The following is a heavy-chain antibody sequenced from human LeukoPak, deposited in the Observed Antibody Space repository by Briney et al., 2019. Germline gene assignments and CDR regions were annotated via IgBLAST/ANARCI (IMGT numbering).Heavy chain of an antibody. CDR3: ARDFKYGSSPAT. V-gene: IGHV3-30-3*01. Sequence: PGGSLRLSCAASGFTFSSYAMHWVRQAPGKGLEWVAVISYDGSNKYYADSVKGRFTISRDNSKNTLYLQMNSLRAEDTAVYYCARDFKYGSSPATWGQGTLVTVSS. CDR1: GFTFSSYA. D-gene: IGHD2-2*01. J-gene: IGHJ5*02. CDR2: ISYDGSNK.